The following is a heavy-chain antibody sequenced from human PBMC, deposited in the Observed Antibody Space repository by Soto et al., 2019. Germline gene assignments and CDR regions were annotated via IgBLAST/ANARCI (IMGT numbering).Heavy chain of an antibody. D-gene: IGHD1-7*01. V-gene: IGHV3-30*18. Sequence: SLRLSCAASGFTFSSYGMHWVRQAPGKGLEWVAVISYDGSNKYYADSVKGRFTISRDNSKNTLYLQMNSLRAEDTAVYYCAKDGSYNWNYVSHLDYWGQGTLVTVSA. CDR1: GFTFSSYG. CDR3: AKDGSYNWNYVSHLDY. CDR2: ISYDGSNK. J-gene: IGHJ4*02.